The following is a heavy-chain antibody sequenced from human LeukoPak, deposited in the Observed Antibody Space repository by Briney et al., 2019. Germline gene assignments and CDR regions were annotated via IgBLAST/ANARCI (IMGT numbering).Heavy chain of an antibody. CDR3: VAEMTASAAFDI. V-gene: IGHV4-39*01. CDR2: LHHTGRN. Sequence: SETLSLTCTVSGDSITSSSHYWGWIRQPPGKGLEWIGSLHHTGRNYSNAALKSRVTISMDTAKSQFSLKLNSVTAADSGVYYCVAEMTASAAFDIWGQGTMVAVSS. J-gene: IGHJ3*02. CDR1: GDSITSSSHY. D-gene: IGHD2-21*02.